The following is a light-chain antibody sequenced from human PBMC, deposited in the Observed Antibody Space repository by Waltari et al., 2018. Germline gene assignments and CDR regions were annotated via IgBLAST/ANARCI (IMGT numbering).Light chain of an antibody. CDR1: SGRIARNP. CDR3: QSYDSSNVV. V-gene: IGLV6-57*01. Sequence: NFMLTQPHSVSESPGKAVTISCTRSSGRIARNPVPWYQQRPGISPTTVIYEGDQRPSGVPDRFSGSIDSSSNSASLTISGLKTEDEADYYCQSYDSSNVVFGGGTKLTVL. CDR2: EGD. J-gene: IGLJ2*01.